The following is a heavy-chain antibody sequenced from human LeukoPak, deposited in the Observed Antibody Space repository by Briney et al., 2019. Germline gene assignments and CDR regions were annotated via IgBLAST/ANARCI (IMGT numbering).Heavy chain of an antibody. D-gene: IGHD1-26*01. CDR1: GFTFSSYA. J-gene: IGHJ5*02. CDR3: ARVVGATTGWFDP. Sequence: HPGGSLRLSCAASGFTFSSYAMHWVRQAPGKGLEWVAVISYDGSNKYYADSVKGRFTISRDNSKNTLYLQMNSLRAEDTAVYYCARVVGATTGWFDPWGQGTLVTVSS. CDR2: ISYDGSNK. V-gene: IGHV3-30*04.